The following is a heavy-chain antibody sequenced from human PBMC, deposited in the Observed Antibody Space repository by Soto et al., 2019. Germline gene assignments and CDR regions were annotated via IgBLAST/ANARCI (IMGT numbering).Heavy chain of an antibody. D-gene: IGHD6-19*01. J-gene: IGHJ4*02. V-gene: IGHV1-2*04. CDR3: ARGGRAIAVAGTVFDY. CDR1: GYPFTNYD. Sequence: ASVKVSCKTSGYPFTNYDIHWVRQATGQGLEWMGWMNPNSGGTNYAQKFQGWVTMTRDTSISTAYMELSRLRSDDTAVYYCARGGRAIAVAGTVFDYWGQGTLVTVSS. CDR2: MNPNSGGT.